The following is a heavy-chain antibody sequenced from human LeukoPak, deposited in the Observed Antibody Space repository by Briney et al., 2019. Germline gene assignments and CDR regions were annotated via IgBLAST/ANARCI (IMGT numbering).Heavy chain of an antibody. CDR2: ISWNSGSI. V-gene: IGHV3-9*01. D-gene: IGHD2-21*01. Sequence: LSLTCTVSRGSFSSYYWSWIRQPPGKGLEWVSGISWNSGSIGYADSVKGRFTISRDNAKNSLYLQMNSLSAEDTALYYCANQHMDYFDYWGQGTLVTVSS. CDR1: RGSFSSYY. J-gene: IGHJ4*02. CDR3: ANQHMDYFDY.